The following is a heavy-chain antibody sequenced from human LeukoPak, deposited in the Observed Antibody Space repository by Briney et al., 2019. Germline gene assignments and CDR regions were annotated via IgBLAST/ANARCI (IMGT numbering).Heavy chain of an antibody. CDR1: GFIFSTYE. J-gene: IGHJ4*02. V-gene: IGHV3-48*03. CDR2: ISYNGRSI. CDR3: ARDGRWINYYDGSSPV. D-gene: IGHD3-22*01. Sequence: PGGSLRLSCAASGFIFSTYEMNWVRQAPGKGLERLSYISYNGRSIYYADSVKGRFTISRDNAKNSLYLQMNSLRAEDTAVYYCARDGRWINYYDGSSPVWGQGTLVTVSS.